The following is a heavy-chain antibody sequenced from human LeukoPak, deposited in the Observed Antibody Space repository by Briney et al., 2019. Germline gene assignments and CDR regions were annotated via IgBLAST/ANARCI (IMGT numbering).Heavy chain of an antibody. V-gene: IGHV4-39*07. CDR1: GGSISSSSYY. D-gene: IGHD5-18*01. J-gene: IGHJ4*02. CDR2: IYYSGST. Sequence: SETLSLTCTVSGGSISSSSYYWCWIRQPPGKGLEWIGSIYYSGSTYYNPSLKSRVTISVDTSKNQFSLKLSSVTAADTAVYYCARVRFRIQLRHRVLVDYWGQGTLVTVSS. CDR3: ARVRFRIQLRHRVLVDY.